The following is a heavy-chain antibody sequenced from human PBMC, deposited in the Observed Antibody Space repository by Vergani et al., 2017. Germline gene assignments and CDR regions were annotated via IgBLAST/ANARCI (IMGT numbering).Heavy chain of an antibody. Sequence: EVQLVESGGGVVRPGGSLRLSCAASGFTFDDYGMSWVRQAPGKGLEWVSGINWNGGSTGYADSVKGRFTISRDNAKNSLYLQMNSLRAEDTALYDCARVGGDDYGDFGDGMDVWGQGTTVTVSS. CDR1: GFTFDDYG. D-gene: IGHD4-17*01. V-gene: IGHV3-20*01. CDR2: INWNGGST. CDR3: ARVGGDDYGDFGDGMDV. J-gene: IGHJ6*02.